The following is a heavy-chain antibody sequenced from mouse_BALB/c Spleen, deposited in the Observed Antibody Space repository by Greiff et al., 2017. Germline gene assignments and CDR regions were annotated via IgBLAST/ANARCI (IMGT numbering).Heavy chain of an antibody. Sequence: EVKLQESGPGLVKPSQSLSLTCTVTGYSITSDYAWNWIRQFPGNKLEWMGYISYSGSTSYNPSLKSRISITRDTSKNQFFLQLNSVTTEDTATYYCASHGKRAMDYWGQGTSVTVSS. CDR2: ISYSGST. V-gene: IGHV3-2*02. D-gene: IGHD2-1*01. CDR1: GYSITSDYA. CDR3: ASHGKRAMDY. J-gene: IGHJ4*01.